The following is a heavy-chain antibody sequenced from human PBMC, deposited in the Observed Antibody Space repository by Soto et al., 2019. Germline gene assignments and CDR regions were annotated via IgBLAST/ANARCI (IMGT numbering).Heavy chain of an antibody. CDR2: IHRSGST. CDR3: ARGYSGYDYNFDY. J-gene: IGHJ4*02. CDR1: GYSISSGYY. V-gene: IGHV4-38-2*01. D-gene: IGHD5-12*01. Sequence: SETLSLTCGVSGYSISSGYYWGWIRQPPGKGLEWIGSIHRSGSTYYNPSLKSRVTISVDTSKNQFSLKLTSVTAADTAVYYCARGYSGYDYNFDYWGQGISVTVSS.